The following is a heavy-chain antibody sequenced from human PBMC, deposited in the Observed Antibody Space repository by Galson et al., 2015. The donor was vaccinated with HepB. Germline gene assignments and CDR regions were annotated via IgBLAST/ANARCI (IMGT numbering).Heavy chain of an antibody. CDR1: GFAFGGYG. CDR3: ARDFHIGHFDY. V-gene: IGHV3-33*01. J-gene: IGHJ4*02. CDR2: IGHDGNHK. Sequence: SLRLSCAASGFAFGGYGMHWVRRAPGKGLEWVAVIGHDGNHKDYADAVKGRFTISRDNSKKMQYLEMNSLRVEDTAVYYCARDFHIGHFDYWGQGTLVTVSS.